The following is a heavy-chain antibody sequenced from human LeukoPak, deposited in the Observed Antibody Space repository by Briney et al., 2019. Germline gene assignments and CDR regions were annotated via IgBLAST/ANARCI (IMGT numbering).Heavy chain of an antibody. CDR3: AKSGYCSGGSCYLYYFDY. CDR1: GFTFDDYA. V-gene: IGHV3-9*01. D-gene: IGHD2-15*01. J-gene: IGHJ4*02. CDR2: ISWNSGSI. Sequence: PGGSLRLSCAASGFTFDDYAMHWVPQAPGKGLEWVSGISWNSGSIGCADSVKGRFTISRDNAKNSLYLQMNSLRAEDTALYYCAKSGYCSGGSCYLYYFDYWGQGTLVTVSS.